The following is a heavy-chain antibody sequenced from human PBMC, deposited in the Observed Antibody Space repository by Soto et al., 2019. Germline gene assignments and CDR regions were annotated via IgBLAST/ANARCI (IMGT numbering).Heavy chain of an antibody. CDR2: ISHTGRT. V-gene: IGHV4-38-2*02. Sequence: SETLSLTCRVSGSSITNSFYWGWIRQSPEKVLEWIGSISHTGRTSYNPSLKSRVSISVDTSKNQFSLTLTSVTAADTAVYYCARDPANLALAVAYFDAWGQGTLVTVSS. CDR1: GSSITNSFY. J-gene: IGHJ4*02. CDR3: ARDPANLALAVAYFDA. D-gene: IGHD2-15*01.